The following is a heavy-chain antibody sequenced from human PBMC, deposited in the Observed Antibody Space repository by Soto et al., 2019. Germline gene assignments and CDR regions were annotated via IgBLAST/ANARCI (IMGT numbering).Heavy chain of an antibody. V-gene: IGHV4-4*07. CDR3: ARGHRLADWFDP. J-gene: IGHJ5*02. Sequence: QVHLQESGPGLVKPSETLSLTCSVSGGTISGYYWTWIRQPAGKGLEGIGRIYSSGNTKYNPSLQSRVTMSLDTSYNQFSLRLTCVIAADTAVYYCARGHRLADWFDPWGQGTLVTVSS. CDR1: GGTISGYY. CDR2: IYSSGNT. D-gene: IGHD2-21*01.